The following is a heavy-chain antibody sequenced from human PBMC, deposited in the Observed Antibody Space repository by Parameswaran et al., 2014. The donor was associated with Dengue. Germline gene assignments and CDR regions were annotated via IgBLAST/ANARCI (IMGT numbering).Heavy chain of an antibody. V-gene: IGHV4-39*01. Sequence: WIRQPPGKGLEWIGSIYYSGSTYYNPSLKSRVTMSVDTSKNQFSLKLSSVTAADTAVYYCATQPRLSSIAAHNGYWGQGTLVTVSS. J-gene: IGHJ4*02. CDR2: IYYSGST. CDR3: ATQPRLSSIAAHNGY. D-gene: IGHD6-6*01.